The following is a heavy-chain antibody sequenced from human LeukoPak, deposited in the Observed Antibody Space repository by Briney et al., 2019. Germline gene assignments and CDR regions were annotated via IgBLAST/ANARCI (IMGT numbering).Heavy chain of an antibody. Sequence: ASVKVSCKASGYTFTGYYMHWVRQAPGQGLEWMGRIIPIFGTANYAQKFQGRVTITTDESTSTAYMELSSLRSEDTAVYYCARDYFAGGWMVDAFDIWGQGTMVTVSS. CDR1: GYTFTGYY. D-gene: IGHD6-19*01. V-gene: IGHV1-69*05. CDR3: ARDYFAGGWMVDAFDI. CDR2: IIPIFGTA. J-gene: IGHJ3*02.